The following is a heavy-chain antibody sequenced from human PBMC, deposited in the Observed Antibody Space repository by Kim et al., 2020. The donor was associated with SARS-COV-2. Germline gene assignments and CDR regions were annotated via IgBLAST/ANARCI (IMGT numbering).Heavy chain of an antibody. CDR3: AGEGSSGFVAGAFDI. D-gene: IGHD6-19*01. CDR2: IYSGGST. J-gene: IGHJ3*02. CDR1: GFTVSSNY. Sequence: GGSLRLSCAASGFTVSSNYMSWVRQAPGKGLEWVSVIYSGGSTYYADSVKGRFTISRDNSKNTLYLQMNSLGAEDTAVYYCAGEGSSGFVAGAFDIWGQGTMVTVSS. V-gene: IGHV3-53*01.